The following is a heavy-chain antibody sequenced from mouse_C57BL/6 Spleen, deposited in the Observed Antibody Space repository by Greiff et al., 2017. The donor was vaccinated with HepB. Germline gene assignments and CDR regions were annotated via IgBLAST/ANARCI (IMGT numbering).Heavy chain of an antibody. CDR3: ATYPGFAY. D-gene: IGHD5-1*01. CDR2: IDPSDSYT. V-gene: IGHV1-50*01. J-gene: IGHJ3*01. CDR1: GYTFTSYW. Sequence: QVQLQQPGAELVKPGASVKLSCKASGYTFTSYWMQWVKQRPGQGLEWIGEIDPSDSYTNYNQKFKGKATLTVDTSSSTAYMQLSSLTCEDSAVYYCATYPGFAYWGQGTLVTVSA.